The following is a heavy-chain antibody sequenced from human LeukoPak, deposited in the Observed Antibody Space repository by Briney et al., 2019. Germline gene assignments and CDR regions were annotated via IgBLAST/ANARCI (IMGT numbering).Heavy chain of an antibody. V-gene: IGHV3-23*01. CDR2: ISGSGDTT. Sequence: HPGGSLRLSCAASGFTFNSYALTWVRQAPGKGLEWVSAISGSGDTTSYADSVKGRFTISRDNSKNTLYLQMNSLRAEDTAVYYCARERVYYYYMDVWGKGTTVTVSS. CDR1: GFTFNSYA. CDR3: ARERVYYYYMDV. J-gene: IGHJ6*03.